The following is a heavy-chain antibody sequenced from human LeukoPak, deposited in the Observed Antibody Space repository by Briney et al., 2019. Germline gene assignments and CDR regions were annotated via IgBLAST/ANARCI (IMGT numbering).Heavy chain of an antibody. CDR3: ARVFRPSLTVFIIRGAFDI. J-gene: IGHJ3*02. D-gene: IGHD3-3*01. Sequence: GGSLRLSCAASGFTFSSYSMNWVRQAPGKGLEWVSSISSSSTYIYYADSVKGRFTISRDNAKKSLYLQMNSLRAEDTAVYYCARVFRPSLTVFIIRGAFDIWGQGTMVTVSS. CDR2: ISSSSTYI. CDR1: GFTFSSYS. V-gene: IGHV3-21*01.